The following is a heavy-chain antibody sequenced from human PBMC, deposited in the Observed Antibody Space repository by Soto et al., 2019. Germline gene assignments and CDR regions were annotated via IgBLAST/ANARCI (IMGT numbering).Heavy chain of an antibody. CDR1: GFTFSSYW. D-gene: IGHD2-2*01. Sequence: GGSLRLSCAASGFTFSSYWMHWVRQAPGKGLVWVSRINSDGSSTSYADSVKGRFTISRDNAKNTLYLQMNSLRAEDTAVYYCAKGGTVVALSYGMDVWGQGTSVTV. J-gene: IGHJ6*02. CDR2: INSDGSST. CDR3: AKGGTVVALSYGMDV. V-gene: IGHV3-74*01.